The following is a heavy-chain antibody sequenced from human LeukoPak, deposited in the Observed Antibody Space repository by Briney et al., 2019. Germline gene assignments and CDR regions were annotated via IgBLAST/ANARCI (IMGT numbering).Heavy chain of an antibody. CDR2: IYYSGST. V-gene: IGHV4-59*01. D-gene: IGHD3-10*01. CDR1: GGSISSYY. J-gene: IGHJ4*02. CDR3: ARAEDTSVRGVPYIFDY. Sequence: SETLSLTCTVSGGSISSYYWSWIRQPPGKGLMWPGYIYYSGSTNYNPSLKSRVTISVDTSKNQFSLKLSSVTAADTAVYYCARAEDTSVRGVPYIFDYWGQGTLVTVSS.